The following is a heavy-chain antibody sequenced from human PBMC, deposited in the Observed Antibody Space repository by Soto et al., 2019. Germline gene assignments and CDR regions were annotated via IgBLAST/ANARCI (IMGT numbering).Heavy chain of an antibody. D-gene: IGHD3-22*01. V-gene: IGHV3-33*08. CDR3: ARDGFFDYYDSSGPNDAFDI. J-gene: IGHJ3*02. CDR1: GFTFSSYG. CDR2: IWYDGSNK. Sequence: PGGSLRLSCAASGFTFSSYGMHWVRQAPGKGLEWVAVIWYDGSNKYYADSVKGRFTISRDNSKNTLYLQMNSLRAEDTAVYYCARDGFFDYYDSSGPNDAFDIWGQGTMVTVSS.